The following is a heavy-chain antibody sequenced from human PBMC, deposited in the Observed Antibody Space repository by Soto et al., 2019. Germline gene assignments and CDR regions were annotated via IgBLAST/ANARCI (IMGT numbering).Heavy chain of an antibody. J-gene: IGHJ4*02. Sequence: PGGSLRFSCAASGFTFSSNWMHWVRRLPGRGLVWVSRINTDGSRTSYEDSVEGRFTISRDNAKNTVYLQMNSLRAEDTAVYYCARDGEGFWGQGTLVTVSS. CDR1: GFTFSSNW. CDR2: INTDGSRT. CDR3: ARDGEGF. V-gene: IGHV3-74*01. D-gene: IGHD2-21*01.